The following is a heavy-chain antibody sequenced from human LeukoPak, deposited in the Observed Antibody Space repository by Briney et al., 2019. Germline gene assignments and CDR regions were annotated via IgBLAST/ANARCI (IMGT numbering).Heavy chain of an antibody. J-gene: IGHJ6*02. D-gene: IGHD3-10*01. CDR3: ARDEYYGSGSHYYYYGMDV. CDR2: IYYSGST. CDR1: GGSISSGGYY. V-gene: IGHV4-31*03. Sequence: SETLSLTCTVSGGSISSGGYYWSWIRQHPGKGLEWIGYIYYSGSTYYDPSLKSRVTISVDTSKNQFSLKLSSVTAADTAVYYCARDEYYGSGSHYYYYGMDVWGQGTTVTVSS.